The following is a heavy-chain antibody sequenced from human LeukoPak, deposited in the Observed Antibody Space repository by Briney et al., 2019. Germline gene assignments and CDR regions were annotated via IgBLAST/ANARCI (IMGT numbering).Heavy chain of an antibody. J-gene: IGHJ4*02. V-gene: IGHV3-15*01. CDR2: IKSKTDGGTT. D-gene: IGHD7-27*01. CDR1: GFTFSNTW. CDR3: ASDRNWAFDY. Sequence: GGSLRLSCAASGFTFSNTWMSWVRQAPGKGLECVGRIKSKTDGGTTDYAAPVKGRFTISRDDSKNTLYLQMNSLKTEDTAVYYCASDRNWAFDYWGQGTLVTVSS.